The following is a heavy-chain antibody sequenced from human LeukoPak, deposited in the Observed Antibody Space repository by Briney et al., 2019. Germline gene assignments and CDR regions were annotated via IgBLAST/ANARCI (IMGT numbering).Heavy chain of an antibody. CDR3: AQQVGYCSSGSCYFTY. J-gene: IGHJ1*01. D-gene: IGHD2-15*01. CDR2: IIAPGTST. V-gene: IGHV3-23*01. Sequence: PGGSLRLSCAASGFTFSSYAMSWVRQAPGKGLEWVSSIIAPGTSTYYADSVKGRFTISRDNSKNTLSLQMNSLRAEDTAVYYCAQQVGYCSSGSCYFTYWGQGTLVTVSS. CDR1: GFTFSSYA.